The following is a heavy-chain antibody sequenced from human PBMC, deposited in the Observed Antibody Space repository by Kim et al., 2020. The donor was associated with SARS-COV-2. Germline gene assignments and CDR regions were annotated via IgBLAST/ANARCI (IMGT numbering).Heavy chain of an antibody. Sequence: YAQQCQGRVTMTRNTSISTAYMELSSLRSEDTAVYFCATNKYSSGRYFDYWGQGTLVTVSS. J-gene: IGHJ4*02. CDR3: ATNKYSSGRYFDY. D-gene: IGHD6-19*01. V-gene: IGHV1-8*01.